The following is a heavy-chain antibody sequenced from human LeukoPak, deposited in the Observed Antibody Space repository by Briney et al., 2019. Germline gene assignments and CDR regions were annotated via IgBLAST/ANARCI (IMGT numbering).Heavy chain of an antibody. CDR1: GLPIADFA. CDR2: ISGDGVST. CDR3: AKESGKFDY. J-gene: IGHJ4*02. Sequence: PGESLRLSCVAYGLPIADFAMHWVRQPPGKGLEWVSLISGDGVSTFYADSVKGRFSLSRDNSKNSLYLEMNSLRTEDAAMYYCAKESGKFDYWGQGTLVAVSS. V-gene: IGHV3-43*02.